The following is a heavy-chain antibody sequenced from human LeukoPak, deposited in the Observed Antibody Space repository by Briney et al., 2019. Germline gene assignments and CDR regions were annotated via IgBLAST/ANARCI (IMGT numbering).Heavy chain of an antibody. Sequence: SETLSLTCTVSGGSISSSSYYWGWIRQPPGKGLEWIGSIYYSGSTYYNPSLKSRVTISVDTSKNQFSLKLSSVTAADTAVYYCVREVVVITRTWFDPWGQGTLVTVSS. CDR1: GGSISSSSYY. D-gene: IGHD3-22*01. J-gene: IGHJ5*02. CDR3: VREVVVITRTWFDP. CDR2: IYYSGST. V-gene: IGHV4-39*07.